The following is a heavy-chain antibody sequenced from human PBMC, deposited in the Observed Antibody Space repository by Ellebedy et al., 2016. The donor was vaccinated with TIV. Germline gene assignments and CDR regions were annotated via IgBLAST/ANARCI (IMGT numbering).Heavy chain of an antibody. D-gene: IGHD3-10*01. CDR2: FDPEDGET. CDR3: ARDHYYGSGSYFGWFDP. Sequence: ASVKVSXXVSGYTLTELSMHWVRQAPGKGLEWMGGFDPEDGETIYAQKFQGRVTMTEDTSTDTAYMELSSLRSEDTAVYYCARDHYYGSGSYFGWFDPWGQGTLVTVSS. J-gene: IGHJ5*02. CDR1: GYTLTELS. V-gene: IGHV1-24*01.